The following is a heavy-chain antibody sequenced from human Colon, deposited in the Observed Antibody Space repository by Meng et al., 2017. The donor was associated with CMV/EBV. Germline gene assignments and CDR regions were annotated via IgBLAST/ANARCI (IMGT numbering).Heavy chain of an antibody. J-gene: IGHJ4*02. D-gene: IGHD1-26*01. CDR3: ARVIGSYYVVDY. CDR1: GLTFSTYR. V-gene: IGHV3-74*01. Sequence: CATSGLTFSTYRSHGVRQTPGKGLVWLARISSDGRVTNHAASVMGRFTISRENVKNMLYLQMNNLRADDTAVYYCARVIGSYYVVDYWGQGTLVTVSS. CDR2: ISSDGRVT.